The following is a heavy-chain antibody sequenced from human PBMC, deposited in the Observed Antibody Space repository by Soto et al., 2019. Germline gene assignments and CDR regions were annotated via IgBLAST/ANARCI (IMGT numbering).Heavy chain of an antibody. Sequence: QVQLVESGGGLVKPGGSLRLSCAASGFPFSDYYMSWIRQAPGKGLEWVSSISSSSSDTNYAQSVKGRFTISRDNAKNSLHLQMNSLRAADTAVYYCARRRPTGYYNYWGQGTLVTVSA. CDR1: GFPFSDYY. D-gene: IGHD3-9*01. CDR3: ARRRPTGYYNY. CDR2: ISSSSSDT. J-gene: IGHJ4*02. V-gene: IGHV3-11*05.